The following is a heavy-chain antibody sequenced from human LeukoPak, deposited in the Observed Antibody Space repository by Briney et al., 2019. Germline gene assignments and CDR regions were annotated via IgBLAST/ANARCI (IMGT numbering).Heavy chain of an antibody. V-gene: IGHV5-51*01. CDR2: IYPGDSDV. D-gene: IGHD6-19*01. CDR3: ARLVGSTVAGIFDY. Sequence: GESLKISCKASGYSLTTYWIGWVRQMPGKGLEWMGSIYPGDSDVRYSPSFQGQVTISADRSISTAYLQWSSLKASDTAMYYCARLVGSTVAGIFDYWGQGTLVTVSS. J-gene: IGHJ4*02. CDR1: GYSLTTYW.